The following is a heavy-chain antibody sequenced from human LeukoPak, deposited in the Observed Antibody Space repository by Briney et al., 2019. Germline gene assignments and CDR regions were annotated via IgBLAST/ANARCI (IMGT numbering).Heavy chain of an antibody. CDR2: IYTSGST. CDR1: GGSISSYC. Sequence: SETLSLTCTVSGGSISSYCWSWIRQPAGKGLEWIGRIYTSGSTNYNPSLKSRVTVSVDTSKNQFSLKLSSVTAADTAVYYCARYDNSGYYSLDYWGQGALVTVSS. V-gene: IGHV4-4*07. J-gene: IGHJ4*02. CDR3: ARYDNSGYYSLDY. D-gene: IGHD3-22*01.